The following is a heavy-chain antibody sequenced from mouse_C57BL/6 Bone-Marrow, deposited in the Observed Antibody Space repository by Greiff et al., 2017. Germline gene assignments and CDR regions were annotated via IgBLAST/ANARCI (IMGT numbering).Heavy chain of an antibody. CDR3: ARHRGPNLWYFDY. Sequence: QVQLQQSGAELVRPGTSVKVSCKASGYAFTNYLIEWVKQRPGQGLEWIGVINPGSGGTNYNEKFKGKATLTADKSSSTAYMQLSSLTSEDSAVXFCARHRGPNLWYFDYWGQGTTLTVSS. D-gene: IGHD1-1*02. V-gene: IGHV1-54*01. CDR2: INPGSGGT. CDR1: GYAFTNYL. J-gene: IGHJ2*01.